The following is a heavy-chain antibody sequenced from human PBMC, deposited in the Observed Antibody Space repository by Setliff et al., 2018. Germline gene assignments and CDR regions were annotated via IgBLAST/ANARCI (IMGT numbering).Heavy chain of an antibody. D-gene: IGHD3-22*01. V-gene: IGHV1-3*01. CDR2: INGANGNT. CDR3: ARGPIVSWSAPFDY. Sequence: ASVKVSCKTSGYPFTSTAMHWLRQAPGQSLEWMGWINGANGNTKYSEKFQDRLTFTIDTFATTAYLDLSTLTSADTAVYFCARGPIVSWSAPFDYWGQGTWVTVSS. J-gene: IGHJ4*02. CDR1: GYPFTSTA.